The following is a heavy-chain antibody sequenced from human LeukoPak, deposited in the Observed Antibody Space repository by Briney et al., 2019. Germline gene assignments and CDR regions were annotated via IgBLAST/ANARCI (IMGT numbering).Heavy chain of an antibody. D-gene: IGHD6-19*01. CDR1: GYTFTSYY. J-gene: IGHJ4*02. V-gene: IGHV1-46*01. CDR3: AMGYSSGWYVVY. Sequence: ASVTVSFKASGYTFTSYYMHWVRQAPGQGLEWMGIINPSGGSTSYAQKFQGRVTMTRDTSTSTVYMELSSLRSEDTAVYYCAMGYSSGWYVVYWGQGTLVTVSS. CDR2: INPSGGST.